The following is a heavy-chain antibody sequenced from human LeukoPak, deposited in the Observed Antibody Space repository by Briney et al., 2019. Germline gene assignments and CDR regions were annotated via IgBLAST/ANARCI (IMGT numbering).Heavy chain of an antibody. CDR2: RSYDGSNK. CDR1: GLTFSSHG. D-gene: IGHD1-1*01. Sequence: PGRSLRLSCAASGLTFSSHGMHWVRKAPGKGLERVAVRSYDGSNKYYADSVKGRFTISRDNSKNTLYLQMNSLRAEDTAVYYCAREIWNDVGYDYWGQGTLVTVSS. V-gene: IGHV3-30-3*01. CDR3: AREIWNDVGYDY. J-gene: IGHJ4*02.